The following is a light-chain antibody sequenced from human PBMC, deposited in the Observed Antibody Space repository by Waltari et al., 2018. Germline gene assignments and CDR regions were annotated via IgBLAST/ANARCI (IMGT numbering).Light chain of an antibody. CDR1: QSLLFTSNNKNY. CDR2: WAP. CDR3: QQYYDTPYA. J-gene: IGKJ2*01. Sequence: DIVMTQSPDSLPVSLGERATISCKSSQSLLFTSNNKNYLAWYQHKTGQPPKLLIYWAPTRESGVPERFSGSGSGTDFSLTITSLQAEDVAVYYCQQYYDTPYAFGQGTRLDIK. V-gene: IGKV4-1*01.